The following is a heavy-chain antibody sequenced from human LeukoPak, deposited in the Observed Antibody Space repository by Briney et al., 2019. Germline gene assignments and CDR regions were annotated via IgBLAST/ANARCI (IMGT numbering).Heavy chain of an antibody. D-gene: IGHD6-13*01. J-gene: IGHJ6*02. Sequence: GGSLRLSCAASGFTFSDFWMHWVRQAPGKGLVWVSRINSGGTVTNYADSVKGRLTISRDNAKNTLYLQMNSLRAEDTAVYYCARDDKDSSSWLHYYYYGMDVWGQGTTVTVSS. CDR3: ARDDKDSSSWLHYYYYGMDV. V-gene: IGHV3-74*01. CDR2: INSGGTVT. CDR1: GFTFSDFW.